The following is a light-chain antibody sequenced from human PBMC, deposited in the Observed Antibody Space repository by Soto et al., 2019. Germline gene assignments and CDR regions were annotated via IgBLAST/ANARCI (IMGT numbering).Light chain of an antibody. CDR1: QSVSTD. V-gene: IGKV3-15*01. Sequence: EIVMTQSPATLSVSPGKRATLSCRASQSVSTDLAWYQQKPGQAPRLLIYAASTRATGIPARFSGSGSGTDFTLTISSLQAEDVAVYYCQQYHSSPPMYTFGQGTKLEIK. CDR3: QQYHSSPPMYT. CDR2: AAS. J-gene: IGKJ2*01.